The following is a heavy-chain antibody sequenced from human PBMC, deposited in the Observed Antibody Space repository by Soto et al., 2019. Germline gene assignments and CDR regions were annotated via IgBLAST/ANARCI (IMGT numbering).Heavy chain of an antibody. D-gene: IGHD3-10*01. CDR3: AKGKSTGDIDWFDP. CDR1: GFTLQNYA. Sequence: GGSLRLSCTASGFTLQNYAMAWVRQAPGKGLEWVSTLIGGHYGTAYSYSVKGRFTVSRDNSKNCLYLQMNSLGVEDTAMYFCAKGKSTGDIDWFDPWGQGSLVTVSS. V-gene: IGHV3-23*01. J-gene: IGHJ5*02. CDR2: LIGGHYGT.